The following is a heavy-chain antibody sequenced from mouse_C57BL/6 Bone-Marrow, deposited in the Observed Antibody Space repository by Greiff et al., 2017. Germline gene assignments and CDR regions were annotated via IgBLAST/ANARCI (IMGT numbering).Heavy chain of an antibody. CDR3: ARWDYSPLYAMDY. CDR1: GYSITSAY. CDR2: LSYSGST. D-gene: IGHD2-12*01. J-gene: IGHJ4*01. Sequence: EVQRVESGPGLAKPSQTLSLTCSVTGYSITSAYWSWIRKFPGNKLEYMGYLSYSGSTYYNPSLKSRISITRDTSKNQYYLQLNSVTTEDTATYYCARWDYSPLYAMDYWGQGTSVTVSS. V-gene: IGHV3-8*01.